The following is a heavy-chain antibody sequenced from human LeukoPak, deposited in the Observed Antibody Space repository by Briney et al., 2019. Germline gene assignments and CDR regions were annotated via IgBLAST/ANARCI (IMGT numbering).Heavy chain of an antibody. V-gene: IGHV3-23*01. CDR3: TKWAHCGGDCQFDY. CDR2: ISDGGGIT. Sequence: GGTLTLSCAAYGLTFSSFSRSWIRQAPGKGLEWVSAISDGGGITFYADSVKGRSSISRANWNNALHLEMYSLRAEDTAVYCCTKWAHCGGDCQFDYWGQGTLVTVSS. J-gene: IGHJ4*02. D-gene: IGHD2-21*02. CDR1: GLTFSSFS.